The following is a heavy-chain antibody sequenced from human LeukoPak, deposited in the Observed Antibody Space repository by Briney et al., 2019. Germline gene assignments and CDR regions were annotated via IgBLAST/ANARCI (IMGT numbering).Heavy chain of an antibody. CDR1: GFTFSSYS. CDR3: AGAYGYSYGYEGVLLDYFDY. CDR2: ISSSSSYI. Sequence: PGGSLRLSCAASGFTFSSYSMNWLRQAPGKGLEWVSSISSSSSYIYYADSVKGRFTISRDNAKNSLYLQMNSLRAEDTAVYYCAGAYGYSYGYEGVLLDYFDYWGQGTLVTVSS. J-gene: IGHJ4*02. V-gene: IGHV3-21*01. D-gene: IGHD5-18*01.